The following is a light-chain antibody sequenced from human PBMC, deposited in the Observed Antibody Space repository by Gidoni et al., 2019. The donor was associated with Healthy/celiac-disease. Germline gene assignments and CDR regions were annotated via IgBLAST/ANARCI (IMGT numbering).Light chain of an antibody. V-gene: IGKV2-28*01. CDR2: LGS. CDR1: QSLLHSNGYNY. CDR3: MQALQTPFT. J-gene: IGKJ3*01. Sequence: EIVRTQSPLSLPVTPGEPASISCRSSQSLLHSNGYNYLDWYLQKPGQSPQLLIYLGSNRASGVPDRFSGSGSGTDFTLKISRVEAEDVGVYYCMQALQTPFTFGPGTKVDIK.